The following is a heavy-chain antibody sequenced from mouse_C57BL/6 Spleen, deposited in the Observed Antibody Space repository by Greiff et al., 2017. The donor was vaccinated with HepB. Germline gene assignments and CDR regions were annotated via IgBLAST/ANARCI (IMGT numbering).Heavy chain of an antibody. V-gene: IGHV3-6*01. CDR1: GYSITSGYY. J-gene: IGHJ4*01. CDR3: ARGGTPYAMDY. D-gene: IGHD2-14*01. Sequence: EVKLQESGPGLVKPSQSLSLTCSVTGYSITSGYYWNWIRQFPGNKLEWMGYISYDGSNNYNPSLKNRISIPRDTSKNQFFLKLNSVTTEDTATYYCARGGTPYAMDYWGQGTSVTVSS. CDR2: ISYDGSN.